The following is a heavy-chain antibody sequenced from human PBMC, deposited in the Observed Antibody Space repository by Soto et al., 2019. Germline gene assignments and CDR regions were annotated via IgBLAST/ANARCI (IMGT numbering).Heavy chain of an antibody. J-gene: IGHJ4*02. CDR2: IWYDGSNE. CDR3: TNNFDY. CDR1: GFTFSNYG. V-gene: IGHV3-33*06. Sequence: QVQLVESGGGVVQPGRSLRLSCAASGFTFSNYGMHWVRQGPGKGLEWVAVIWYDGSNEYYGDSVKGRFTIFRDNSKNMLYLQMNSPRAEDTGIYYCTNNFDYWGQGTLVTVSS.